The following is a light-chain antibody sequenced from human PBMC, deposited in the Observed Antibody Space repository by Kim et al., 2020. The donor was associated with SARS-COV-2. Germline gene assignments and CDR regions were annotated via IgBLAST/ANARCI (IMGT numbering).Light chain of an antibody. CDR1: SSDLGGYNY. V-gene: IGLV2-8*01. CDR2: EVS. J-gene: IGLJ2*01. Sequence: AAPLSCTGTSSDLGGYNYVSWHQHHPGKAPKLMIYEVSRRPSGVPDRFSGSKSGNTASLTVSGLQAEDEADYYCNSYGGSNKWVFGGGTQLTVL. CDR3: NSYGGSNKWV.